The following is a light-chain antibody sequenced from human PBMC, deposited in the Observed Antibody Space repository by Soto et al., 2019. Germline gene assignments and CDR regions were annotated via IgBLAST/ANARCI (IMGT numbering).Light chain of an antibody. V-gene: IGKV3-20*01. J-gene: IGKJ1*01. CDR3: QQYGSSGT. CDR1: QSVSNNY. CDR2: GAS. Sequence: EIVLTQSPGTLSLTRMEIATLSCRASQSVSNNYLAWYQQKPGQAPRLLIYGASNRATGIPDRFSGSGSGTDFTLTISRLETEDFAVYYCQQYGSSGTFGQGTKVDIK.